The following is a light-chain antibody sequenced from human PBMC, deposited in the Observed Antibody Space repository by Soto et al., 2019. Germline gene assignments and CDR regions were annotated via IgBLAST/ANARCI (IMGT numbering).Light chain of an antibody. J-gene: IGKJ1*01. CDR1: QSVSNNY. CDR2: GAS. Sequence: EIVLTQSPGTLSLSPGEGATLPCRASQSVSNNYLAWYQQKPGQAPRLLIYGASSRATGIPDRFSGSGSGTAFTLTISRLEPEDFAVYYCQQYGSSPRTFGQGTKVDIK. V-gene: IGKV3-20*01. CDR3: QQYGSSPRT.